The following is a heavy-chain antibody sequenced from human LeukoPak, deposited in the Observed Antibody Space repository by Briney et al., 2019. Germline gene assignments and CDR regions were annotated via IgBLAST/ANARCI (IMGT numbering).Heavy chain of an antibody. Sequence: GGSLRLSCAVSGDSFSGYSRSGIRQAPGKGLEWVSAITIGGVSTYYADSVKGRFTISRDKSKSTLYLQMDSLRAEDSAVYYCEKEEWGPYFDHWGQGTLVAVSS. J-gene: IGHJ4*02. CDR1: GDSFSGYS. D-gene: IGHD3-16*01. CDR2: ITIGGVST. CDR3: EKEEWGPYFDH. V-gene: IGHV3-23*01.